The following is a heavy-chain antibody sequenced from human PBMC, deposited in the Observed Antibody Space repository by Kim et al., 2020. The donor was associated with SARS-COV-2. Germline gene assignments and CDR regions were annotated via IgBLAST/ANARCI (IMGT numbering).Heavy chain of an antibody. CDR2: ITCDGTST. Sequence: GGSLRLSCAASGFTFNTCALSWVRQAPGKGLEWVSAITCDGTSTYYADSVKGRFTISRDNSKNTLFLQMNSLGTEDTAVYFCAKCLAPSGTVRAADYWG. D-gene: IGHD2-15*01. J-gene: IGHJ4*01. CDR1: GFTFNTCA. CDR3: AKCLAPSGTVRAADY. V-gene: IGHV3-23*01.